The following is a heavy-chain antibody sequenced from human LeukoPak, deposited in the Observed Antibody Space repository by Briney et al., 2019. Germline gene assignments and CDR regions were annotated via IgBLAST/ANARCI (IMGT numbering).Heavy chain of an antibody. D-gene: IGHD3-22*01. J-gene: IGHJ4*02. CDR1: GGSISSGGYY. CDR3: ARADSRYPTARN. V-gene: IGHV4-31*03. Sequence: SETLSLTCTVSGGSISSGGYYWSWIRQHPGKGLEWIGYIYYSGSTYYNPSLKSRVTISVDTSKNQFSLKLSSVTAADTAVYYCARADSRYPTARNWGQGTLVTVSS. CDR2: IYYSGST.